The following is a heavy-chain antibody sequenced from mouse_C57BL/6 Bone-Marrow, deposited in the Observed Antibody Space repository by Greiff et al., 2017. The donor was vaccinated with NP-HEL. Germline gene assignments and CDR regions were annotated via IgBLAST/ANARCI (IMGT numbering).Heavy chain of an antibody. CDR2: ISYDGSN. V-gene: IGHV3-6*01. D-gene: IGHD1-3*01. CDR3: ARDGLTIDY. Sequence: DVHLVESGPGLVKPSQSLSLTCSVTGYSITSGYYWNWIRQFPGNKLEWMGYISYDGSNNYNPSLKNRISITRDTSKNQFFLKLNSVTTEDTATYYCARDGLTIDYWGQGTTLTVSS. J-gene: IGHJ2*01. CDR1: GYSITSGYY.